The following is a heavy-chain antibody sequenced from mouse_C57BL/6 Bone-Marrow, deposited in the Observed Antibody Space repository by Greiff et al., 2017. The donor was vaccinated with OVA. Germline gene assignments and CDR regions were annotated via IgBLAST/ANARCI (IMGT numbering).Heavy chain of an antibody. V-gene: IGHV1-82*01. Sequence: QVQLQQSGPELVKPGASVKISCKASGYASSSSWLNWVKQRPGKGLEWIGRIYPGDGDTNYNGKFKGKATLTADKSSSTAYMQLSSLTSEDSAVYFCARLASYSKGFDYWGQGTTLTVSS. J-gene: IGHJ2*01. CDR1: GYASSSSW. CDR2: IYPGDGDT. CDR3: ARLASYSKGFDY. D-gene: IGHD2-5*01.